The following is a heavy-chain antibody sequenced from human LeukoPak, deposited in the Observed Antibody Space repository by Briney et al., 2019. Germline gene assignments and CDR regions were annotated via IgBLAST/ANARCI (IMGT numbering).Heavy chain of an antibody. V-gene: IGHV3-74*01. CDR1: GFTFRTYW. Sequence: GGSLRLSCAVSGFTFRTYWMHWVRQVPGEGLVWVSRINEDGSITNYADSVKGRFSISRDNAKNTLYLQMNSLRGEDAALYYCAVLHYYAMDVWGQGTTVTVSS. J-gene: IGHJ6*02. D-gene: IGHD2-8*01. CDR3: AVLHYYAMDV. CDR2: INEDGSIT.